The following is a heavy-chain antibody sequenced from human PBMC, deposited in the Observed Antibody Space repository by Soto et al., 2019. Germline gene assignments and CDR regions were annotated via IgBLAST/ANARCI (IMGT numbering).Heavy chain of an antibody. D-gene: IGHD3-10*01. J-gene: IGHJ5*02. V-gene: IGHV1-18*01. CDR3: ARVVRGVVNWFDP. CDR2: IATYNNNK. CDR1: GDTFAXXX. Sequence: HLVQSGPEVKRPGASXXXXXKTSGDTFAXXXXXXXXXXXXXXXEWMGWIATYNNNKNYAQKFQGRITLTTDTSTSTAYMELESLGYDDTAVYYCARVVRGVVNWFDPWGQGTLVTVSS.